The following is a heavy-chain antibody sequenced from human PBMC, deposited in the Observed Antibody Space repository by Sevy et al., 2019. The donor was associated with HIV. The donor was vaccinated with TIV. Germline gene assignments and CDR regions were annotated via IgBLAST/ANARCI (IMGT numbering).Heavy chain of an antibody. CDR1: GFTFSNAW. Sequence: GGSLRLSCAASGFTFSNAWMSWVRQAPGKGLEWVGHVKSKNDGGTTDYPAPVGGRFTISRDYSKNTLHLQMNSLKTEDTAVYYCTTGGSLFQHWGQGTLVTVSS. V-gene: IGHV3-15*01. J-gene: IGHJ1*01. CDR2: VKSKNDGGTT. D-gene: IGHD3-16*01. CDR3: TTGGSLFQH.